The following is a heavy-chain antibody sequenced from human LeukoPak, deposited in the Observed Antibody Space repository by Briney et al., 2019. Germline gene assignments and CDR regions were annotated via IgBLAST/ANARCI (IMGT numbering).Heavy chain of an antibody. D-gene: IGHD2-15*01. J-gene: IGHJ3*02. CDR3: ARVCSGGSCYPYPTDAFDI. CDR2: IIPIFGTA. V-gene: IGHV1-69*06. CDR1: GGTFSSYA. Sequence: SVKVSCKASGGTFSSYAISWVRQAPGQGLEWMGGIIPIFGTANYAQKFQGRVTITADKSTSTAYMELSSLRSEDTAVYYCARVCSGGSCYPYPTDAFDIWGQGTMVTVSS.